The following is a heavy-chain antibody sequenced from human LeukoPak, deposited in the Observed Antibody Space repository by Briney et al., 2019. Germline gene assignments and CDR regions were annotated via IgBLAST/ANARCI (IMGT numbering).Heavy chain of an antibody. CDR3: AKDVDIVVVVAAGGNP. D-gene: IGHD2-15*01. CDR1: GFTFSSYA. V-gene: IGHV3-23*01. CDR2: ISGSGGST. J-gene: IGHJ5*02. Sequence: GGSLRLSCAASGFTFSSYAMSWVRQAPGKGLEWVSAISGSGGSTYYADSVKGRFTISRDNSKNTLYLQMNSLRAEDTAVYYCAKDVDIVVVVAAGGNPWGQGTLVTVSS.